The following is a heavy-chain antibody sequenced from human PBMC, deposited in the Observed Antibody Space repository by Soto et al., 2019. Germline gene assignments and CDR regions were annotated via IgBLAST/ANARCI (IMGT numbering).Heavy chain of an antibody. CDR3: ARGKGYCTTSSCRECGSCYYDY. CDR2: INHSGST. CDR1: GESFSGFY. Sequence: SETLSLTCAVYGESFSGFYLSWIRQSPGKGLECIGEINHSGSTNYNPSLKTRVTISVDTSKNQFSLNLNSVTAADTAVYYCARGKGYCTTSSCRECGSCYYDYWGQGALVTVYS. J-gene: IGHJ4*02. D-gene: IGHD2-2*01. V-gene: IGHV4-34*01.